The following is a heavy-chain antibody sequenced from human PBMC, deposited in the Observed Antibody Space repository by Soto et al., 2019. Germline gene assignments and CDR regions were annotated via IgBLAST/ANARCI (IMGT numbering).Heavy chain of an antibody. V-gene: IGHV4-30-4*01. CDR1: GGSISSGNFY. CDR3: AHDSHGGNTYFDL. CDR2: IYFSGST. D-gene: IGHD1-26*01. Sequence: VQLQESGPGLLRPSATLSLTCTVSGGSISSGNFYWSWIRQPPGKGLEWIGYIYFSGSTSYSPSLKSRLTISLDTSNNQFSLKLTSVTAADTAVYYCAHDSHGGNTYFDLWGQGALVTVSS. J-gene: IGHJ4*02.